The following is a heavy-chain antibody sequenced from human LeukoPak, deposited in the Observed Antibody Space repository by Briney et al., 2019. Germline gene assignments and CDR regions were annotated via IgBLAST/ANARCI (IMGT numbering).Heavy chain of an antibody. CDR1: GFTFSSYA. J-gene: IGHJ4*02. CDR3: VRDTPTTGTRYFPY. V-gene: IGHV3-66*01. Sequence: GGSLRLSCAASGFTFSSYAMNWVRQAPGKGLEWVSVIYSGGNTYYVDSVKDRFTISRDNSKNTQYLQMNNLRAEDTAVYYCVRDTPTTGTRYFPYWGQGTLVTVSS. D-gene: IGHD1-1*01. CDR2: IYSGGNT.